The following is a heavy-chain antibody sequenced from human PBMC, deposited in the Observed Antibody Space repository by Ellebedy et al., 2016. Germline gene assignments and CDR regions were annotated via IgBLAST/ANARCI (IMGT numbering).Heavy chain of an antibody. CDR1: GGSVSSDF. D-gene: IGHD1-1*01. Sequence: SETLSLTCNVSGGSVSSDFWNWIRRPPGKGLVWIGFVFHTGATYFNPSLKSRLTMSVDTSKSQFSLRLTSVTAADTAVYYCAKWNAGWNAFDVWGQGTVVTVSS. CDR3: AKWNAGWNAFDV. V-gene: IGHV4-59*02. J-gene: IGHJ3*01. CDR2: VFHTGAT.